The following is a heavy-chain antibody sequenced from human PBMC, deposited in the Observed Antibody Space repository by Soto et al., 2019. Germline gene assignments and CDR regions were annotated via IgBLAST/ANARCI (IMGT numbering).Heavy chain of an antibody. D-gene: IGHD2-8*02. V-gene: IGHV4-4*02. CDR2: IFHDGNT. CDR3: ARHEGWTGPDQ. Sequence: SETLSLTCAVSGASIGSGGWWSWVRQPPGKGLEWIAEIFHDGNTNYSPSLKSRVTLSVDKSQNQFSLNVYSVTAADTAVYYCARHEGWTGPDQWGQGTLVTVSS. J-gene: IGHJ5*02. CDR1: GASIGSGGW.